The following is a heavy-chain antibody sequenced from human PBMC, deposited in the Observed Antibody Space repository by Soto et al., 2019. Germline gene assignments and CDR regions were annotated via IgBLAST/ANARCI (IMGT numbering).Heavy chain of an antibody. Sequence: SETLSLTCAVSGGSISSSNWWSWVRQPPGKGLEWIGYIYYTGNTNYNPSLKSRVTISVDTSKNQFSLKLSSVAAADTAVYYCARRSSDWPQYYFDYWGQGTLVT. CDR2: IYYTGNT. CDR3: ARRSSDWPQYYFDY. V-gene: IGHV4-4*02. D-gene: IGHD6-19*01. CDR1: GGSISSSNW. J-gene: IGHJ4*02.